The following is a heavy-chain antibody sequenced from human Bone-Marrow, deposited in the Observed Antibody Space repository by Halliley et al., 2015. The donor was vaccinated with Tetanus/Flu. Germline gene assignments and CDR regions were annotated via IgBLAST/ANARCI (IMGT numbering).Heavy chain of an antibody. CDR1: GFTFSSYP. J-gene: IGHJ5*02. Sequence: SLRLSCAASGFTFSSYPMHWVRQAPGKGLEWVALISYDGSNKYCADSLKGRFTISRDNSKNTLYLQLNSLRPEDTAVYYCARGDYDSSGYSWFDPWGQGTLVTVSS. CDR2: ISYDGSNK. D-gene: IGHD3-22*01. CDR3: ARGDYDSSGYSWFDP. V-gene: IGHV3-30-3*01.